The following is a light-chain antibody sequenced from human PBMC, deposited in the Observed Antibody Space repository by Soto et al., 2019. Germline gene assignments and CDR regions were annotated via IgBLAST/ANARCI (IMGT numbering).Light chain of an antibody. Sequence: QSALTQPASVSGSPGQSITISCTGTSSEVGGYNYVSWYQQHPGKAPNFIIYDVSNRLSGVSTRFSGSKSGNTASLTISGLQAEDEADYYCNSYTTSNTRQIVFGTGTKVTVL. V-gene: IGLV2-14*01. J-gene: IGLJ1*01. CDR1: SSEVGGYNY. CDR2: DVS. CDR3: NSYTTSNTRQIV.